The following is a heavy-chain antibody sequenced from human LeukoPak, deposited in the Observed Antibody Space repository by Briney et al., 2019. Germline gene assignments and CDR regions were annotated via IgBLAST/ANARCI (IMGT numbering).Heavy chain of an antibody. V-gene: IGHV3-21*01. J-gene: IGHJ4*02. Sequence: GGSLRLSCAASGFTFSSYSMNWVRQAPGKGLEWVSSISSSSSYIYYADSVKGRFTISRDNAKNSLYLQMNSLRAEDTAVYYCARDPGDYGSFDYWGQGTLVTVSS. CDR3: ARDPGDYGSFDY. CDR2: ISSSSSYI. CDR1: GFTFSSYS. D-gene: IGHD4-17*01.